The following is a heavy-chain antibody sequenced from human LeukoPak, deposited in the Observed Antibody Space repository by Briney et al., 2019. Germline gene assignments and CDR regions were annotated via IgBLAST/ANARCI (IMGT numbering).Heavy chain of an antibody. Sequence: ASVKVSCKDSGGTFSSYAISWVRQAPGQGLEWMGGIIPIFGTANYAQKFQGRVTITADGSTSTAYMELSSLRSEDTAVYYCARGRDIVVVPAAIPTRFDYWGQGTLVTVSS. CDR3: ARGRDIVVVPAAIPTRFDY. D-gene: IGHD2-2*02. CDR2: IIPIFGTA. V-gene: IGHV1-69*01. CDR1: GGTFSSYA. J-gene: IGHJ4*02.